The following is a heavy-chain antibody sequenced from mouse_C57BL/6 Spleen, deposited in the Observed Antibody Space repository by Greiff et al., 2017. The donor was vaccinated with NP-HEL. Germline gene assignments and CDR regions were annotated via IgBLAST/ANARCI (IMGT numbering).Heavy chain of an antibody. V-gene: IGHV1-18*01. CDR2: INPNNGGT. CDR1: GYTFTDYN. CDR3: ARPLITTVVAPFAY. J-gene: IGHJ3*01. Sequence: EIQLQQSGPELVKPGASVKIPCKASGYTFTDYNMDWVKQSHGKSLEWIGDINPNNGGTIYNQKFKGKATLTVDKSSSTAYMELRSLTSEDTAVYYCARPLITTVVAPFAYWGQGTLVTVSA. D-gene: IGHD1-1*01.